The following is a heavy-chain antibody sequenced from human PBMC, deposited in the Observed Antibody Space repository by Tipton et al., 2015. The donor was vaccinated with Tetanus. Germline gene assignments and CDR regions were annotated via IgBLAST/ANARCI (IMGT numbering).Heavy chain of an antibody. D-gene: IGHD3-22*01. CDR2: IYFSGST. J-gene: IGHJ4*02. CDR1: GASISNSSSY. V-gene: IGHV4-39*01. Sequence: TLSLTCTVSGASISNSSSYWGWIRQSPGKGLEWIGTIYFSGSTYYNPSLKSRVTISVDTSKNQFSLRLNSVTAADTAVYYCAKLFRVRARVITMVVVVPPGYFGYWGQGTLVTVSS. CDR3: AKLFRVRARVITMVVVVPPGYFGY.